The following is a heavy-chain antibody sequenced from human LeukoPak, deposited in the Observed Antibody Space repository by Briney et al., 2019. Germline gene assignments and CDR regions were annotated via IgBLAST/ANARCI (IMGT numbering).Heavy chain of an antibody. V-gene: IGHV4-59*11. CDR1: GDSISSHY. J-gene: IGHJ2*01. D-gene: IGHD6-13*01. Sequence: SETLSLTCTVSGDSISSHYWSWIRQSPGKGLEWIGYIQHSVSTNYNPSLRSRVTISGDMSRNEISLRLSSVTAADTAVYYCARVSSSWYQDWYFDLWGRGTLVTVSS. CDR3: ARVSSSWYQDWYFDL. CDR2: IQHSVST.